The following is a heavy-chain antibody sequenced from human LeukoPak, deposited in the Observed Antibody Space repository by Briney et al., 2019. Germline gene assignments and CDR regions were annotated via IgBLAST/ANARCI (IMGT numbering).Heavy chain of an antibody. CDR2: ISCSSSHI. J-gene: IGHJ4*02. V-gene: IGHV3-21*01. CDR1: GFTFSSYT. CDR3: ARGVPGTGFFY. D-gene: IGHD2-8*02. Sequence: GGSLRLSCGASGFTFSSYTMNWVRQAPGKGLEWVSYISCSSSHIYYAASVKGRFTISRDNAKNSLYLQMNSLRAEDTAVYYCARGVPGTGFFYGGQGTLVTVSS.